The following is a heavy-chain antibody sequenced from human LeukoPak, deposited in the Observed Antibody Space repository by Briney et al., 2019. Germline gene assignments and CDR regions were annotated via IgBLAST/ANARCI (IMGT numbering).Heavy chain of an antibody. D-gene: IGHD3-10*01. V-gene: IGHV3-11*04. CDR1: GFTFSDYY. CDR2: ISSSGSNT. CDR3: AREKVLLWFGEQEGFDY. J-gene: IGHJ4*02. Sequence: GGSLRLSCAASGFTFSDYYMSWIRQAPGKGLEWVSYISSSGSNTYYADSVKGRFTISRDNAKNLLYLQMNSLRAEDTAVYYCAREKVLLWFGEQEGFDYWGQGTLVTVSS.